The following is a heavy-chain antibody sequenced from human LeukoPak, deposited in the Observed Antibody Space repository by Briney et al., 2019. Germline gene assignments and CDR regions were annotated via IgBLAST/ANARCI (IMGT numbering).Heavy chain of an antibody. J-gene: IGHJ3*02. D-gene: IGHD2-15*01. CDR2: IYPGDSDT. V-gene: IGHV5-51*01. CDR3: AGPCRGGGCDGAFDI. Sequence: GESLKVSCEGSGYSFTTYWIGWVRQMPGKGLEWMGIIYPGDSDTRYSPSFQGQVTISADKSITTAYLQWSSLKASDTAMYYCAGPCRGGGCDGAFDIWGQGTMVTVSS. CDR1: GYSFTTYW.